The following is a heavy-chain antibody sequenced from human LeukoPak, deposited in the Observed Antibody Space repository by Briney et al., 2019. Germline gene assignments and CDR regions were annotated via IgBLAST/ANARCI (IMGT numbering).Heavy chain of an antibody. CDR3: AREGYYGSGSPPSLYFDY. J-gene: IGHJ4*02. CDR1: GFTFRNYV. CDR2: TSSDLNVK. D-gene: IGHD3-10*01. V-gene: IGHV3-30-3*01. Sequence: GGSLRLSCAASGFTFRNYVIHWVRQAPGKGLEWVAVTSSDLNVKLYADSVKGRFTISRDNSRSTQYLQMNSLRPEDTAIYYCAREGYYGSGSPPSLYFDYWGQGTLVTVSS.